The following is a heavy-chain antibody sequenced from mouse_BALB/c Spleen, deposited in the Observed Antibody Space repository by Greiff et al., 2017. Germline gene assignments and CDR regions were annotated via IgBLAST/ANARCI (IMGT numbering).Heavy chain of an antibody. CDR3: TKSYYRYTWFAD. Sequence: QVQLKESGAELVKPGASVKLSCKASGYTFTSYYMYWVKQRPGQGLEWIGEINPSNGGTNFNEKFKSKATLTVDKSSSTAYMQLSSLTSEDSAVYYCTKSYYRYTWFADWGQGTRVTVSA. J-gene: IGHJ3*01. V-gene: IGHV1S81*02. CDR1: GYTFTSYY. CDR2: INPSNGGT. D-gene: IGHD2-14*01.